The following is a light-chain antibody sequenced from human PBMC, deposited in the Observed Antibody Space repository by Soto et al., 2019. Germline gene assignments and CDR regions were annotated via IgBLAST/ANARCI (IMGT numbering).Light chain of an antibody. CDR1: QDIGNN. Sequence: AIRMTQSPSSLSASTGDRVTITCRASQDIGNNLVWYQQKPGKAPKVLIHAASTLQGGVSSRFSGSRSGTDFTLTINSLQSEDFATYYCRHYYTYPWTFGQGTKVEV. CDR3: RHYYTYPWT. CDR2: AAS. V-gene: IGKV1-8*01. J-gene: IGKJ1*01.